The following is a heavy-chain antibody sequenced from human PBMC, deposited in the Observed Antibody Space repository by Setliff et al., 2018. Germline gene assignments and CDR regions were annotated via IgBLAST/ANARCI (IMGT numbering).Heavy chain of an antibody. CDR2: INHSGNT. J-gene: IGHJ4*01. V-gene: IGHV4-4*02. Sequence: SETLSLTCAVSGDSISSGNWWSWVRQPPEKGLEWIGEINHSGNTNYNPSLKSRVTISVDKSTNQFSLKLNSVTAADTAVYYCARHFPDFGYWSGYITGYFDFWGHGNLVTVSS. CDR1: GDSISSGNW. D-gene: IGHD3-3*01. CDR3: ARHFPDFGYWSGYITGYFDF.